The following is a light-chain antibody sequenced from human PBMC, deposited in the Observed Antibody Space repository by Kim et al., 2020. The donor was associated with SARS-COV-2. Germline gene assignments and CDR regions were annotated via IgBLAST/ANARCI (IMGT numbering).Light chain of an antibody. V-gene: IGKV4-1*01. J-gene: IGKJ2*03. CDR3: QQYYSTPPS. Sequence: RSNVNCKSSQTVLNKSNNKNYLAWYKQEPGQAPKLIIYWASIRESGVSDRFSGSGTETDFTLTISSLQAEDVAVYYCQQYYSTPPSFGQGTKLEI. CDR2: WAS. CDR1: QTVLNKSNNKNY.